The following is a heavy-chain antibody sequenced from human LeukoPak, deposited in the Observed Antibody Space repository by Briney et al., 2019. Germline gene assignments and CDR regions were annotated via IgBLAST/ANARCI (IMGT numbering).Heavy chain of an antibody. Sequence: SETLSLTCTVSGGLISSSSYYWGWIRQPPGEGLEWIGEINHSGSTNYNPSLKSRVTISVDTSKNQFSLKLSSVTAADTAVYYCARKKGVSAMVRGVNWFDPWGQGTLVTVSS. CDR3: ARKKGVSAMVRGVNWFDP. J-gene: IGHJ5*02. CDR1: GGLISSSSYY. CDR2: INHSGST. D-gene: IGHD3-10*01. V-gene: IGHV4-39*07.